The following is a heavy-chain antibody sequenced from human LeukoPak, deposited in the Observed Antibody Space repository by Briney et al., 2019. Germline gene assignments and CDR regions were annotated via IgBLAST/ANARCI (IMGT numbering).Heavy chain of an antibody. CDR3: AKDQGCSGGSCYGMDV. CDR1: GFTFSSYG. J-gene: IGHJ6*02. CDR2: IRYDGSNK. V-gene: IGHV3-30*02. Sequence: GGSLRLSCAASGFTFSSYGMHWVRQAPGKGPEWVAFIRYDGSNKYYADSVKGRFTISRDNSKNTLYLQMNSLRAEDTAVYYCAKDQGCSGGSCYGMDVWGQGTTVTVSS. D-gene: IGHD2-15*01.